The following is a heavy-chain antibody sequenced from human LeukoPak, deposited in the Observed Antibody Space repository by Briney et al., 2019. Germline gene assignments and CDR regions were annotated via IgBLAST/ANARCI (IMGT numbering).Heavy chain of an antibody. V-gene: IGHV3-23*01. CDR3: AKIGSIAAREGIDY. Sequence: TGGSLRLSCAASGFTFSSYAMSWVRQAPGKGLEWVSAISGSGGSTYYADSVKGRFTISRDNSKNTLYLQMNSLRAEDTAVYYCAKIGSIAAREGIDYWGQGTLVTVSS. J-gene: IGHJ4*02. CDR2: ISGSGGST. CDR1: GFTFSSYA. D-gene: IGHD6-6*01.